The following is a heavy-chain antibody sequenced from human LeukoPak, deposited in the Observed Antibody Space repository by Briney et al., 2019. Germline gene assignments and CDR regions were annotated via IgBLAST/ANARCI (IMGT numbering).Heavy chain of an antibody. V-gene: IGHV3-48*04. CDR1: GFTFSSYW. J-gene: IGHJ4*02. D-gene: IGHD3-22*01. Sequence: QSGGSLRLSCAASGFTFSSYWMSWVRQAPGKGLEWVSYISSSGSTIYYADSVKGRFTISRDNAKNSLYLQMNSLRAEDTAVYYCARERMIVALWGQGTLVTVSS. CDR2: ISSSGSTI. CDR3: ARERMIVAL.